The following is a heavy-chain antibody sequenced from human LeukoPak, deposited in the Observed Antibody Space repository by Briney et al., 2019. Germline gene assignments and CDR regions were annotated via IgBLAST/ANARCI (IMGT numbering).Heavy chain of an antibody. CDR1: GFTFSTYW. D-gene: IGHD1-20*01. Sequence: PWGSLRLSCAASGFTFSTYWMHWVRQDPGKGLVWVSRIDTDGSTTNYPAFVKGRFTSSSDNAKNTLYLQMNSLRAEGTAVYYCTIGLTGHRDCWGQGTLVTVSS. J-gene: IGHJ4*02. CDR2: IDTDGSTT. V-gene: IGHV3-74*01. CDR3: TIGLTGHRDC.